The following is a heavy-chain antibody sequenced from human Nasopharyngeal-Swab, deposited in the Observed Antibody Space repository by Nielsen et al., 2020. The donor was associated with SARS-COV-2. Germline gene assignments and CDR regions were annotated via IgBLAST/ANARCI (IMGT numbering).Heavy chain of an antibody. CDR1: GFTFSSYG. J-gene: IGHJ4*02. Sequence: GGSLRLSCAASGFTFSSYGMHWVRQAPGKGLEWVAVIWYDGSNKYYADSVEGRFTISRDNSKNTLYLQMNSLRAEDTAVYYCAKDRGIVVVIGFDYWGQGTLVTVSS. CDR3: AKDRGIVVVIGFDY. CDR2: IWYDGSNK. V-gene: IGHV3-33*06. D-gene: IGHD3-22*01.